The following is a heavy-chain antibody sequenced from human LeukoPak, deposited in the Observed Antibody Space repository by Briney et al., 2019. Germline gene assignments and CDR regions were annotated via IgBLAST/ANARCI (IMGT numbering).Heavy chain of an antibody. D-gene: IGHD2-15*01. CDR2: IGISGDYT. J-gene: IGHJ4*02. CDR3: AKQLGYCSDGSCYFPY. CDR1: GFTFNNYA. V-gene: IGHV3-23*01. Sequence: GGSLRLSCAGSGFTFNNYAMSWVRQTPRKGLEWVSGIGISGDYTYYADSVQGRFTISRDNSKSTLCLQMNSLRAEDTAVYYCAKQLGYCSDGSCYFPYWGQGTLVTVSS.